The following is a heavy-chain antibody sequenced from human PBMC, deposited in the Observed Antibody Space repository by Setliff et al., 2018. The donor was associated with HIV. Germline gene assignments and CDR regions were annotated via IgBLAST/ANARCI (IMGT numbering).Heavy chain of an antibody. Sequence: SETLSLTCTVSGASIRNYYWSWIRQAPGRGHELLGFFYTGTTYYIPSLKSRVTISVDTSKKQISLKVKSVTAADTAVYYCARAPTDHHDPTRFGDGLDIWGQGTMVTVSS. D-gene: IGHD3-10*01. CDR3: ARAPTDHHDPTRFGDGLDI. CDR1: GASIRNYY. V-gene: IGHV4-4*08. J-gene: IGHJ3*02. CDR2: FYTGTT.